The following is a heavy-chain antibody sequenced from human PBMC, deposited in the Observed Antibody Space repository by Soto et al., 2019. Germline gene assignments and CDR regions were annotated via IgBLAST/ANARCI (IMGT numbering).Heavy chain of an antibody. Sequence: EVHLVESGGGLVKPGGSLRLSCAASGFTFSSYSMNWVRQAPGKGLEWVSSISSSSSYIYYADSVKGRFTISRENAKNSLYLQMNSLRAEDTAVYYCARDCGDDERYFDLWGRGTLVTVSS. CDR3: ARDCGDDERYFDL. CDR2: ISSSSSYI. J-gene: IGHJ2*01. D-gene: IGHD4-17*01. V-gene: IGHV3-21*01. CDR1: GFTFSSYS.